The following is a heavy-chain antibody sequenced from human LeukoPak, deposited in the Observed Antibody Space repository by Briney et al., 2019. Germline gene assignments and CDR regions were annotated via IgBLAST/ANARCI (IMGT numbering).Heavy chain of an antibody. CDR1: GGSISSWTYY. CDR3: AYGSNSAADH. CDR2: IYHGGTN. D-gene: IGHD4-23*01. Sequence: SETLSLTCTVSGGSISSWTYYWGWIRQPPGKGLEWIGTIYHGGTNYYNPSLKSRVTISVDTSKNQFSLNLNSVTAADTAVYYCAYGSNSAADHWGQGTLVTVSS. J-gene: IGHJ4*02. V-gene: IGHV4-39*01.